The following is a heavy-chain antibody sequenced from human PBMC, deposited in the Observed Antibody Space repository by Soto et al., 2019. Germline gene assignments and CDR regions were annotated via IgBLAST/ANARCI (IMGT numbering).Heavy chain of an antibody. V-gene: IGHV1-69*12. CDR1: GGTFSSYA. Sequence: QVQRVQSGAEVKKPGSSVKVSCKASGGTFSSYAISWVRQAPGQGLEWMGGIIPIFGTANYAQKFQGRVTITADESTSTAYMELSSLRSEDTAVYYCARDGYYYDSSGYYYYFDYWGQGTLVTVSS. D-gene: IGHD3-22*01. J-gene: IGHJ4*02. CDR3: ARDGYYYDSSGYYYYFDY. CDR2: IIPIFGTA.